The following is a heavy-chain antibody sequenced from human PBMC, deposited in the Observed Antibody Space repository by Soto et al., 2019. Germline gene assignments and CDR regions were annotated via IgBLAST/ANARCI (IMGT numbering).Heavy chain of an antibody. V-gene: IGHV3-30*18. CDR3: AKESGRAGYSYGFPDYYYGMDV. D-gene: IGHD5-18*01. CDR1: GFTFSSYG. Sequence: PGGSLRLSCAASGFTFSSYGMHWVRQAPGKGLEWVAVISYDGSNKYYADSVRGRFTISRDNSKNTLYLQMNSLRAEDTAVYYCAKESGRAGYSYGFPDYYYGMDVWGQGTTVTVSS. J-gene: IGHJ6*02. CDR2: ISYDGSNK.